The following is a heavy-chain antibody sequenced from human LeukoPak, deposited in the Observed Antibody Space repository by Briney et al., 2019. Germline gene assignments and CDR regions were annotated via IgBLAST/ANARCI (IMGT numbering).Heavy chain of an antibody. J-gene: IGHJ4*02. CDR2: IYYSGST. CDR3: ARHAPAAGFDY. D-gene: IGHD6-13*01. CDR1: GGSISSSSYY. Sequence: SETLSLTCTVSGGSISSSSYYWGWIRQPPGKGLEWVGSIYYSGSTYYNPSLKSRVTISVDTSKNQFSLKLSSVTAADTAVYYCARHAPAAGFDYWGQGTLVTVSS. V-gene: IGHV4-39*01.